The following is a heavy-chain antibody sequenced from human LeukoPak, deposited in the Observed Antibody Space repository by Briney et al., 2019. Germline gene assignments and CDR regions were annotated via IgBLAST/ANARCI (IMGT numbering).Heavy chain of an antibody. J-gene: IGHJ5*02. CDR3: ARVPTGSYYDFWSGYHGLYNWFDP. D-gene: IGHD3-3*01. V-gene: IGHV4-38-2*01. CDR1: GYSISNGYY. Sequence: PSETLSLTCAVSGYSISNGYYWGWIRQTPGKGLEWIGTIYHSGYTFYNPSLKSRVTISLDKSKNQFSLKLSSVTAADTAVYHCARVPTGSYYDFWSGYHGLYNWFDPWGQGTLVTVSS. CDR2: IYHSGYT.